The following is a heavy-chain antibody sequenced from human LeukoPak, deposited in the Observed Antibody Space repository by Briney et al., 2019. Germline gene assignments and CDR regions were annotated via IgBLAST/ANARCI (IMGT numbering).Heavy chain of an antibody. CDR2: ISSSSSYI. CDR1: GGSINSTGYF. V-gene: IGHV3-21*01. D-gene: IGHD2-2*01. CDR3: ARDFEEPAALEYYYYYGMDV. J-gene: IGHJ6*02. Sequence: ETLSLTCDVSGGSINSTGYFWGWVRQAPGKGLEWVSAISSSSSYIYYADSVKGRFTISRDNAKNSLYLQMNSLRAEDTAVYYCARDFEEPAALEYYYYYGMDVWGQGTTVTVSS.